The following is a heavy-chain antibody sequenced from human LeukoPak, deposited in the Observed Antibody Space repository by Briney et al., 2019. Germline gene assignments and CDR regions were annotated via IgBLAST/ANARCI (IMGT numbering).Heavy chain of an antibody. J-gene: IGHJ3*02. CDR1: GDSISSYN. CDR2: IYYIGST. CDR3: ARDYAFDI. Sequence: PSETLSLTCTVSGDSISSYNWSWIRQPPGKGLEWIGYIYYIGSTNYNPSLKSRVTISIDTSKNQFSLNLSSVTAADTAVYYCARDYAFDIWGQGTMVTVSS. V-gene: IGHV4-59*01.